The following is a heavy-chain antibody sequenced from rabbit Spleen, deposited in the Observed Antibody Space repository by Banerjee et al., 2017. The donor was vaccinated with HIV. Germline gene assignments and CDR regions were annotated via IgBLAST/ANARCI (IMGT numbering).Heavy chain of an antibody. CDR2: IDTGSSGNT. D-gene: IGHD1-1*01. CDR3: VRGASGSGYYSL. J-gene: IGHJ4*01. Sequence: QSLEESGGDLVKPGASLTLTCTASGVSFSSSSYMCWVRQAPGKGLEWIACIDTGSSGNTYYASWAKGRFTISKTSSTTVTLQMTSLTAADTATYFCVRGASGSGYYSLWGPGTLVTVS. CDR1: GVSFSSSSY. V-gene: IGHV1S40*01.